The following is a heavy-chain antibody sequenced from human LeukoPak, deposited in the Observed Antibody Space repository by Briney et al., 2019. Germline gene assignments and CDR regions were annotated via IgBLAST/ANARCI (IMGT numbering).Heavy chain of an antibody. V-gene: IGHV3-21*01. CDR1: GFTFSSYW. CDR2: ISSSSSYI. J-gene: IGHJ4*02. D-gene: IGHD3-9*01. Sequence: PGGSLRLSCAASGFTFSSYWMNWVRQAPGKGLEWVSSISSSSSYIYYADSVKGRFTISRDNAKNSLYLQMNSLRAEDTAVYYCARVVLRYFDWLGVDYWGQGTLVTVSS. CDR3: ARVVLRYFDWLGVDY.